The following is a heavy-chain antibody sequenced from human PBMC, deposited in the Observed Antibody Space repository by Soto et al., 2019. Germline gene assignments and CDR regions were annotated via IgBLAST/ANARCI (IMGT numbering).Heavy chain of an antibody. V-gene: IGHV4-31*03. CDR3: ALGLRRDGYRPPLFDY. D-gene: IGHD5-12*01. Sequence: QVQLQESGPGLVKPSQTLSLTCTVSGGSISSGGYYWSWIRQHPGKGLEWIGYIYYSGSTYYNPSLKSRVTISVDTSKNQFSLKLSSVTAADTAVYYCALGLRRDGYRPPLFDYWGQGTLVTVSS. J-gene: IGHJ4*02. CDR1: GGSISSGGYY. CDR2: IYYSGST.